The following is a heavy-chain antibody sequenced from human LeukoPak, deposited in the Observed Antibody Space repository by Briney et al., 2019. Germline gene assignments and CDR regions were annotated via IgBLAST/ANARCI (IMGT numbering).Heavy chain of an antibody. CDR3: ESGDYDHIFDY. CDR2: INPSGGST. CDR1: GYTFTSYY. D-gene: IGHD4-17*01. Sequence: ASVKVSCKASGYTFTSYYMHWVRQAPGQGLEWMGIINPSGGSTSYAQKFQGRVTTTRDTSTSTVYMELSSLRSEDTAVYYCESGDYDHIFDYWGQGTLVTVSS. J-gene: IGHJ4*02. V-gene: IGHV1-46*01.